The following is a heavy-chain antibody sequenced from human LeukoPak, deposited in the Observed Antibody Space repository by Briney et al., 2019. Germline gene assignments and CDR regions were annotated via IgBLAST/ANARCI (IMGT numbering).Heavy chain of an antibody. D-gene: IGHD1-14*01. CDR3: KREQVEPSTHPFDP. V-gene: IGHV3-74*01. CDR2: INADGTRT. J-gene: IGHJ5*02. CDR1: GITVSRYW. Sequence: GGSLRLSCAASGITVSRYWMHWVRQAPGKGLVWVSRINADGTRTTYADSVKGRFTISRDTAKNTLYLQMNSLRAEDTAVYYCKREQVEPSTHPFDPWGQGTLVSVSS.